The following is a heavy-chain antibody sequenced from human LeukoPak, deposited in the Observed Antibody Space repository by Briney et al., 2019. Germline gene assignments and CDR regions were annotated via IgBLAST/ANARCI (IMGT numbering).Heavy chain of an antibody. V-gene: IGHV1-2*02. Sequence: GASVKVSCKASGYTFTGYYMHWMRQAPGQGLEWMGWINPNSGGTNYAQKFQGRVTMTRDTSISTAYMELSRLRSDDTAVYYCARDRSRRVLRFLEWFRFDPWGQGTLVTVSS. CDR3: ARDRSRRVLRFLEWFRFDP. CDR1: GYTFTGYY. D-gene: IGHD3-3*01. J-gene: IGHJ5*02. CDR2: INPNSGGT.